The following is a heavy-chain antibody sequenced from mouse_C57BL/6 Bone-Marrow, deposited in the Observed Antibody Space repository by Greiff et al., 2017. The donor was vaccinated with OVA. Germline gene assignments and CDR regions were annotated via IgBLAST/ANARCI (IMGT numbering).Heavy chain of an antibody. V-gene: IGHV5-12*01. CDR3: AKDDYDEGAMDY. Sequence: EVMLVESGGGLVQPGGSLKLSCAASGFTFSDYYMYWVRQTPEKRLEWVAYISHGGGSTYYPDTVKGRFTISRDNAKNTLYLQMSRLKSEDTAMYYCAKDDYDEGAMDYWGQGTSVTVSS. CDR1: GFTFSDYY. J-gene: IGHJ4*01. D-gene: IGHD2-4*01. CDR2: ISHGGGST.